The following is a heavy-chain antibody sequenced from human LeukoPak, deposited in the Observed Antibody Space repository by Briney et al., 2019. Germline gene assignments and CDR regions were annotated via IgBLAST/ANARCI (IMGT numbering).Heavy chain of an antibody. D-gene: IGHD6-19*01. CDR2: ISSSSSM. V-gene: IGHV3-48*02. Sequence: GGSLRLSCAASGFTFSSYSMNWVRQAPGKGLEWVSYISSSSSMFYADSLRGRFTISRDNAKNSLYLQMNSLRDEDTAVYYCARFTGYNSGWPFDYWGQGTLVTVSS. CDR1: GFTFSSYS. CDR3: ARFTGYNSGWPFDY. J-gene: IGHJ4*02.